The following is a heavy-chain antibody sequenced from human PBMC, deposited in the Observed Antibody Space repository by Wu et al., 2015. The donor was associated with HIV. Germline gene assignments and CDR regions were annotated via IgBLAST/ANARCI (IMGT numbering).Heavy chain of an antibody. CDR1: GDTFSSYS. V-gene: IGHV1-18*01. Sequence: QVQLVQSGTEVKKPGSSVKVSCKASGDTFSSYSFNWVRQAPGQGLQWMGGISAYNNNTNYAQKFQGRVTMTTDTSTNTAYMELRSLRFDDTAVYYCARQLIEKRGLTTYSGYGEDYWGQGTLVTVSS. J-gene: IGHJ4*02. CDR2: ISAYNNNT. CDR3: ARQLIEKRGLTTYSGYGEDY. D-gene: IGHD5-12*01.